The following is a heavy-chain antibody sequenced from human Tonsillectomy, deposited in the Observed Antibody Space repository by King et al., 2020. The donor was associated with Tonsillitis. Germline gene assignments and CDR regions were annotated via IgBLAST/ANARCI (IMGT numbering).Heavy chain of an antibody. V-gene: IGHV1-2*02. J-gene: IGHJ6*02. Sequence: VQLVESGAEVKKPGASVKVSCKASGYTFTGYYMHWVRQAPGQGLEWMGWINPNSGGTNYAQKFQGRVTMTRDTSNSTAYMELSRLRSDDTAVYYCARSAYVSSGYGLYYGIDVWGQGTTVTVSS. CDR2: INPNSGGT. D-gene: IGHD3-22*01. CDR1: GYTFTGYY. CDR3: ARSAYVSSGYGLYYGIDV.